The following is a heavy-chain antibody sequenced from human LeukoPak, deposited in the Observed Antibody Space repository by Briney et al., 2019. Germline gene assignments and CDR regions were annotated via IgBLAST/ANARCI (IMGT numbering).Heavy chain of an antibody. Sequence: SSETLSLTCTVSGGSISSSSYYWGWIRQPPGKGLEWIGEIYHSGSTNYNPSLKSRVTISVDKSKNQFSLKLSSVTAADTAVYYCATTRSSNWFDPWGQGTLVTVSS. V-gene: IGHV4-39*07. D-gene: IGHD1-14*01. J-gene: IGHJ5*02. CDR3: ATTRSSNWFDP. CDR2: IYHSGST. CDR1: GGSISSSSYY.